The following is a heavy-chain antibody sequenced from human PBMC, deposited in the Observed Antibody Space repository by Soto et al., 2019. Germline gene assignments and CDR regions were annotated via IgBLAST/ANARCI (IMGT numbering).Heavy chain of an antibody. CDR2: INYSGST. Sequence: SETPSISCTVCGGSVCSGDYDGGWIQQPPGKGLEWIGSINYSGSTNYNPSLKSRVTISVDTSKNQVSLKLSSVTAADTAVYYCARVSGIYYYGMDVWGQGTTVTVSS. V-gene: IGHV4-39*01. CDR1: GGSVCSGDYD. D-gene: IGHD3-10*01. J-gene: IGHJ6*02. CDR3: ARVSGIYYYGMDV.